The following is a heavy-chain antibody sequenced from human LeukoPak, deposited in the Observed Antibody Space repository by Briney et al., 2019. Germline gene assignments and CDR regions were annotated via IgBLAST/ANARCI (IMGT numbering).Heavy chain of an antibody. CDR1: GYTFTSYD. D-gene: IGHD3-3*01. V-gene: IGHV1-8*01. J-gene: IGHJ6*02. CDR3: ARLVDFMDV. Sequence: GASVKVSCKASGYTFTSYDINWVRQATGQGLEWMGWMNPNSGNTGYAQKFQGRVTMTRNTSISTAYLQWSSLKASDTAMYYCARLVDFMDVWGQGTTVTVSS. CDR2: MNPNSGNT.